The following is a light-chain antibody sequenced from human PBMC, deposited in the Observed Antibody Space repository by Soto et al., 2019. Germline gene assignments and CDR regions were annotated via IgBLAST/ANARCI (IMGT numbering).Light chain of an antibody. CDR3: QHFGGTTFT. CDR2: YAS. J-gene: IGKJ5*01. Sequence: EIVLTQSPGALSLSPGEGATLSCRASHSVRNSLLAGYQQKPGQPPRLLIYYASTMAHATAERFSRRGSWTHFTLTISRLEPGDFAVYYCQHFGGTTFTFGQGTRLEIK. V-gene: IGKV3-20*01. CDR1: HSVRNSL.